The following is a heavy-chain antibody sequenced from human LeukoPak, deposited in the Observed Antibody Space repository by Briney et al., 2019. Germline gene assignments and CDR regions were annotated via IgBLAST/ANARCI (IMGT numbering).Heavy chain of an antibody. CDR1: GFTFSSYW. J-gene: IGHJ4*02. D-gene: IGHD2-21*01. Sequence: PGGSLRLSCAASGFTFSSYWMHWVRQAPGKGLVWVSRVNSDGSSISYADSVKDRFTISRDNAKNSLYLQMNSLRAEDTAVYYCARDRANIVVVSASEYWGQGTLVTVSS. V-gene: IGHV3-74*01. CDR3: ARDRANIVVVSASEY. CDR2: VNSDGSSI.